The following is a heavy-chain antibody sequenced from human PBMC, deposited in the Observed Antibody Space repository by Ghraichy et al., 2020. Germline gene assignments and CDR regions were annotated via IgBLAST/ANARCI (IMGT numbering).Heavy chain of an antibody. CDR1: GFTFSRYS. Sequence: GDSLNISCAASGFTFSRYSMNWVRQAPGKGLEWVSSISSSSSYIYYADSVKGRFTISRDNAKNSLYLQMNSLRAEDTAVYYCARTHLQTDCWGQGTLVTVSS. V-gene: IGHV3-21*01. CDR3: ARTHLQTDC. J-gene: IGHJ4*02. CDR2: ISSSSSYI.